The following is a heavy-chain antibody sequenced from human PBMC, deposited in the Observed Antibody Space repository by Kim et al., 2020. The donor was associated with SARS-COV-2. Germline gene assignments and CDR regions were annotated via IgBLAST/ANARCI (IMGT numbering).Heavy chain of an antibody. V-gene: IGHV4-34*01. D-gene: IGHD3-10*01. CDR3: ARGMTYYYGSGSYSRGEYYYYGMDV. Sequence: SETLSLTCAVYGGSFSGYYWSWIRQPPGKGLEWIGEINHSGSTNYNPSLKSRVTISVDTSKNQFSLKLSSVTAADTAVYYCARGMTYYYGSGSYSRGEYYYYGMDVWGQGTTVTVSS. CDR2: INHSGST. J-gene: IGHJ6*02. CDR1: GGSFSGYY.